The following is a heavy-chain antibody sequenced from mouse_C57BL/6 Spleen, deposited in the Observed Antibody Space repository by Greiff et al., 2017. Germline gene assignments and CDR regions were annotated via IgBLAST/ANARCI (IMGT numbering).Heavy chain of an antibody. J-gene: IGHJ1*03. CDR2: ISSGGSYT. CDR3: ARHWDYGSSYRYFDV. D-gene: IGHD1-1*01. Sequence: DVMLVESGGDLVKPGGSLKLSCAASGFTFSSYGMSWVRQTPDKRLEWVATISSGGSYTYYPDSVKGRFTISRDNAKNTLYLQMSSLKSEDTAMYYCARHWDYGSSYRYFDVWGTGTTVTVSS. V-gene: IGHV5-6*02. CDR1: GFTFSSYG.